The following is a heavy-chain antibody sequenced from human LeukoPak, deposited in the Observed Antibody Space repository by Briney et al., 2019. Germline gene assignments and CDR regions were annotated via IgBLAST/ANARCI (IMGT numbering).Heavy chain of an antibody. D-gene: IGHD4-17*01. CDR3: ARGGYMTLMTTVTHLYYFDY. V-gene: IGHV4-34*01. J-gene: IGHJ4*02. CDR1: GGSFSGYY. CDR2: INHSGST. Sequence: PSETLSLTCAVYGGSFSGYYWSWIRQPPGKGLEWIGEINHSGSTNYNPSLKSRVTISVDTSKNQFSLKLSSVSAADTAVYYCARGGYMTLMTTVTHLYYFDYWGQGTLVTVSS.